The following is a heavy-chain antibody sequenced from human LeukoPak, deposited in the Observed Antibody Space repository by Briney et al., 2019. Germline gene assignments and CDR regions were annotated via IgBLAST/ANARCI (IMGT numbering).Heavy chain of an antibody. D-gene: IGHD4-17*01. CDR3: ARRKVTTYDY. CDR1: GGSISSYY. J-gene: IGHJ4*02. V-gene: IGHV4-59*08. CDR2: IYYSGST. Sequence: SETLSLTCTVSGGSISSYYWSWIRQPPGKGLEWIGYIYYSGSTNYNPSLKSRVTISVDTSKNQFSLKLSSVTAADTAVYYCARRKVTTYDYWGQRTLVTVSS.